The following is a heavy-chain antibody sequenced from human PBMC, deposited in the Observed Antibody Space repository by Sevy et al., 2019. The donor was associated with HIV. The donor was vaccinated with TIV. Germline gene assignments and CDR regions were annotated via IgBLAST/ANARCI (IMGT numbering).Heavy chain of an antibody. CDR3: ARNRVRSSGRRLEAFDI. CDR1: GYSISSSNW. V-gene: IGHV4-28*01. Sequence: SETLSLTCAVSGYSISSSNWWGWIRQPPGKGLEWIGYIYYRGRTYHNPSLKSRVSMSVDTSKNQFSLKLGSVTAVDTAVYYCARNRVRSSGRRLEAFDIWGQGTMVTVSS. CDR2: IYYRGRT. J-gene: IGHJ3*02. D-gene: IGHD3-22*01.